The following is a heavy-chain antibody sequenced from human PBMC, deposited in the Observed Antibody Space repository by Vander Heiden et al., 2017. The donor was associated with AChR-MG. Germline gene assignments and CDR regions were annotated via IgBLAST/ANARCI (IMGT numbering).Heavy chain of an antibody. CDR2: ISGGGGST. J-gene: IGHJ3*02. D-gene: IGHD1-7*01. CDR3: AKGRRTIPGELPDDAFDI. CDR1: GFTFSTYA. V-gene: IGHV3-23*01. Sequence: EGQLLESGGGLVQPGGSLRLSCAASGFTFSTYAMSWVRQAPGKGLEWVSVISGGGGSTYYADSVKGRFTISRDNSKNTLHLQMNSLRAEDTALYYCAKGRRTIPGELPDDAFDIWGQGTMVTVSS.